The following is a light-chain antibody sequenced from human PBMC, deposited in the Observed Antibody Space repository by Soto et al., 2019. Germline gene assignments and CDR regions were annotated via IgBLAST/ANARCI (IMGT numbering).Light chain of an antibody. J-gene: IGLJ1*01. Sequence: SYELTQPHSVSVATAQTGPRIACGGNNIRSKSVHWYQQKPGQAPVLVVCDDSVRPSGIPERFSGSNSENTATLTISRVEAGDEAEYLCQVWDSSSDHYVFRAGTTVTVL. CDR2: DDS. V-gene: IGLV3-21*02. CDR3: QVWDSSSDHYV. CDR1: NIRSKS.